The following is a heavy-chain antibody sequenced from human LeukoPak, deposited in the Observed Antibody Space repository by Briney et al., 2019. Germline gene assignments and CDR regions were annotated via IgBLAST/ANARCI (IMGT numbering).Heavy chain of an antibody. V-gene: IGHV1-18*01. D-gene: IGHD3-16*01. CDR3: SRDDGPFGGVRFDH. Sequence: ASVKVSCKASGYTFTAYGISWVRQAPGQGLEWMGWISANNGNTNYAQKVQGRVTMTGDTSTSTAYTELRSLRYDDTAVYYCSRDDGPFGGVRFDHWGQGTLVTVSS. CDR1: GYTFTAYG. J-gene: IGHJ4*02. CDR2: ISANNGNT.